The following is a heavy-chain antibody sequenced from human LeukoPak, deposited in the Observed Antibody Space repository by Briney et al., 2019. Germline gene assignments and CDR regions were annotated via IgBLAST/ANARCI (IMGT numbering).Heavy chain of an antibody. CDR2: IPYDGSNK. CDR3: AKDYYGSGSYFDY. D-gene: IGHD3-10*01. CDR1: GFTFSSYG. J-gene: IGHJ4*02. V-gene: IGHV3-30*18. Sequence: GRSLRLSCAASGFTFSSYGMHWVRQAPGKGLEWVAVIPYDGSNKYYADSVKGRFTISRDNSKNTLYLQMNSLRAEDTAVYYCAKDYYGSGSYFDYWGQGTLVTVSS.